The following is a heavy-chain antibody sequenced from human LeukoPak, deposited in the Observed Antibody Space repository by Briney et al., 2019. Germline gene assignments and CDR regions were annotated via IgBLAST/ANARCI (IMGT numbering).Heavy chain of an antibody. CDR1: GGSISSGDYY. J-gene: IGHJ4*02. V-gene: IGHV4-30-4*01. CDR2: IYYSGGT. Sequence: PSQTLSLTCTVSGGSISSGDYYWSWIRQPPGKGLEWIGYIYYSGGTYYNPSLKSRVTISVDTSKNQFSLKLSSVIAADTAVYYCARDLLNEGNHLDYWGQGTLVTVSS. CDR3: ARDLLNEGNHLDY. D-gene: IGHD4-23*01.